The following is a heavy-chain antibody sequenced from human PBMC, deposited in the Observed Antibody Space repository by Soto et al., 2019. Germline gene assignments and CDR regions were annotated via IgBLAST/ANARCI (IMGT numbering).Heavy chain of an antibody. V-gene: IGHV1-24*01. J-gene: IGHJ5*02. CDR3: ATVRWNCSSTSCYWPRGNWFDP. CDR2: FDPEDGET. CDR1: GYTLTELS. D-gene: IGHD2-2*01. Sequence: ASVKVSCKVSGYTLTELSMHWVRQAPGKGPEWMGGFDPEDGETIYAQKFQGRVTMTEDTSTDTAYMELSSLRSEDTAVYYCATVRWNCSSTSCYWPRGNWFDPWGQGTLVTVSS.